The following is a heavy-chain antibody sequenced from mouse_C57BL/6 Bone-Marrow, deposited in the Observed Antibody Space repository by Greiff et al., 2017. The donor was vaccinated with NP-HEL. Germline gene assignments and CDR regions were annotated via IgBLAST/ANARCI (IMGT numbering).Heavy chain of an antibody. D-gene: IGHD2-4*01. J-gene: IGHJ4*01. Sequence: EVHLVESGTVLARPGASVKMSCKTSGYTFTSYWMHWVKQRPGQGLEWIGAIYPGNSDTSYNQKFKGKAKLTAVTSASTAYMELSSLTNEDSAVYYCTREYDYKYYYAMDYWGQGTSVTVSS. CDR1: GYTFTSYW. V-gene: IGHV1-5*01. CDR2: IYPGNSDT. CDR3: TREYDYKYYYAMDY.